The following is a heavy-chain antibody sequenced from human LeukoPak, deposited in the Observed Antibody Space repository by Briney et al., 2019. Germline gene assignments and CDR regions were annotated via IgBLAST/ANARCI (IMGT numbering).Heavy chain of an antibody. Sequence: GGSLRLSCAASGFTFSDYYMSWIRQAPGKGLEWVSYISSSGSTIYYADSVKGRFTISRDNAKNSLYLQMNSLRAEDTAVYYCARDEKYCSGGSCLFYYYYYVGVWGKGTTVTVSS. D-gene: IGHD2-15*01. CDR3: ARDEKYCSGGSCLFYYYYYVGV. CDR1: GFTFSDYY. V-gene: IGHV3-11*01. CDR2: ISSSGSTI. J-gene: IGHJ6*03.